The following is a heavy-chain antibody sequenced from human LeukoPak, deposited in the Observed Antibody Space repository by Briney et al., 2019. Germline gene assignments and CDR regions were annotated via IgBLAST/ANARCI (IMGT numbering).Heavy chain of an antibody. CDR1: GFTFSDYY. Sequence: PWGSLRLSCAASGFTFSDYYMSWIRQAPGKGLEWVSYISSSGSTIYYADSVKGRFTLPRDNAKNSLYLQMNSLRAEDTAVYYCARDRGSYYKVYWGQGTLVTVSS. CDR3: ARDRGSYYKVY. J-gene: IGHJ4*02. V-gene: IGHV3-11*04. CDR2: ISSSGSTI. D-gene: IGHD1-26*01.